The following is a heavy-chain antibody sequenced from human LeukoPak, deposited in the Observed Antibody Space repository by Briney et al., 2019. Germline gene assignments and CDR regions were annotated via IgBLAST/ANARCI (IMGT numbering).Heavy chain of an antibody. CDR3: ARDNTYYSGSRYYDRFDY. CDR1: GFTFSSYS. D-gene: IGHD2-15*01. J-gene: IGHJ4*02. Sequence: GGSLRLSCAASGFTFSSYSMNWVRQAPGKGLEWLSYISSSSTTIYYADSVQGRFTISRDNARNSLYLQMNSLTAEDTAVYYCARDNTYYSGSRYYDRFDYWGQGTLVTVSS. CDR2: ISSSSTTI. V-gene: IGHV3-48*04.